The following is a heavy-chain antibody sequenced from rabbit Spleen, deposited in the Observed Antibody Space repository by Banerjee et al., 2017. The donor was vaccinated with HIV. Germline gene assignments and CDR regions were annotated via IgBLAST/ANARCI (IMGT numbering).Heavy chain of an antibody. D-gene: IGHD1-1*01. V-gene: IGHV1S45*01. Sequence: QEQVLESGGGLVKPEGSLKLSCTASGFSFSNKVVMCWVRQAPGKGLEWIACINAVTGKPVYASWARGRFTISKTSSTTVTLQMTSLTAADTATYFCARNYVNAFDPWGQGTLVTVS. CDR3: ARNYVNAFDP. CDR2: INAVTGKP. CDR1: GFSFSNKVV. J-gene: IGHJ2*01.